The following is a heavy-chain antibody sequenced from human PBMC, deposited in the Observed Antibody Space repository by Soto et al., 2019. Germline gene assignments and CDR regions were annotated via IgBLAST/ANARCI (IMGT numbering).Heavy chain of an antibody. Sequence: ASVKVSCKASGGTFSSYAISWVRQAPGQGLEWMGGIIPIFGTANYAQKFQGRVTITADESTSTAYMELSSLRSEDTAVYYCARGGLGTVVTPELSGWGQGTLVTVSS. CDR1: GGTFSSYA. V-gene: IGHV1-69*13. CDR3: ARGGLGTVVTPELSG. CDR2: IIPIFGTA. D-gene: IGHD3-16*02. J-gene: IGHJ4*02.